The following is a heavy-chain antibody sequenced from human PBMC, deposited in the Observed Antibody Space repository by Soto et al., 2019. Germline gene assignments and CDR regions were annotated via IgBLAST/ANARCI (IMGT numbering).Heavy chain of an antibody. J-gene: IGHJ4*02. Sequence: GGSLRLSCAASGFTFSSYGMHWVRQAPGKGLEWVAVISYDGSNKYYADSVKGRFTISRDNSKNTLYLQMNSLRAEDTAVYYCAKDPSGYSSSWYFSYYDSSGYSYFDYWGQGTLVTVSS. CDR3: AKDPSGYSSSWYFSYYDSSGYSYFDY. CDR2: ISYDGSNK. D-gene: IGHD3-22*01. V-gene: IGHV3-30*18. CDR1: GFTFSSYG.